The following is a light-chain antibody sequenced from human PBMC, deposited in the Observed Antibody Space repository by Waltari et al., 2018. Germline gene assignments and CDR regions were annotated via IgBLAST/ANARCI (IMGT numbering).Light chain of an antibody. J-gene: IGKJ2*01. CDR3: QQYYSIPYT. Sequence: DIVMTQSPDSLAVSRGERATINLKSSQSVLYSSNNKNYLAWYQQKPGQPPKLLIYWASTRESGVPDRFSGSGSGTDFTLTISSLQAEDVAVYYCQQYYSIPYTFGQGTKLEIK. V-gene: IGKV4-1*01. CDR1: QSVLYSSNNKNY. CDR2: WAS.